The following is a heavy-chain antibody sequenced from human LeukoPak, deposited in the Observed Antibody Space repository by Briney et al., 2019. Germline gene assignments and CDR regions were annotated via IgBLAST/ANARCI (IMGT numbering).Heavy chain of an antibody. CDR1: GGSISSGDYY. D-gene: IGHD1-26*01. CDR2: IYHSGST. J-gene: IGHJ4*02. CDR3: ARGETRGSPSPFDY. V-gene: IGHV4-30-2*01. Sequence: SETLSLTCTVSGGSISSGDYYWSWIRQPPGKGLEWIGYIYHSGSTYYNPSLKSRVTISVDRSKNQFSLKLSSVTAADTAVYYCARGETRGSPSPFDYWGQGTLVTVSS.